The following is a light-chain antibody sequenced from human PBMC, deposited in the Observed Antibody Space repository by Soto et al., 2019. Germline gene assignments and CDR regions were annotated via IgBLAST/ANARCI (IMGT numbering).Light chain of an antibody. CDR1: SSDVGHYNF. Sequence: QSALTQPASVSGSPGQSITISCTGTSSDVGHYNFVSWYQHHAGTAPKLIIYQVTNRPSGVSDRFAGSKSGDTASLTISGLQAEDEADYYCTSYTAFSTDILFGGGTKVTVL. CDR2: QVT. CDR3: TSYTAFSTDIL. V-gene: IGLV2-14*01. J-gene: IGLJ2*01.